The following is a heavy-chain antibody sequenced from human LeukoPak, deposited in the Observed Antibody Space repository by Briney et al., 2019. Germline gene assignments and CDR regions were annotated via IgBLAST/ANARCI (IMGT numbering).Heavy chain of an antibody. CDR3: ARGDLNYYGSGSTNWFDP. Sequence: SETLSLTCAVYGGSFSGYYWSWIRQPPGKGLEWIGEINHSGSTNYNPSLKSRVTISVDTSKNQFSLKLSSVTAADTAVYYCARGDLNYYGSGSTNWFDPWGQGTLVTVSS. J-gene: IGHJ5*02. CDR1: GGSFSGYY. V-gene: IGHV4-34*01. D-gene: IGHD3-10*01. CDR2: INHSGST.